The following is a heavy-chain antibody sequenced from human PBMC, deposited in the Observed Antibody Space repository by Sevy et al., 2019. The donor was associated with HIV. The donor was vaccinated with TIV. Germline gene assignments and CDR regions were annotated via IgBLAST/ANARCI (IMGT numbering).Heavy chain of an antibody. V-gene: IGHV3-21*01. CDR3: ARDYCDSSGLRFDP. Sequence: GVSLRLSCAASGFTFSSYSMNWVRQAPGKGLEWVSSISSSSSYIYYADSVKGRFTISRDNAKNSLYLQMNSLRAEDTAVYYCARDYCDSSGLRFDPWGQRTLVTVSS. D-gene: IGHD3-22*01. J-gene: IGHJ5*02. CDR1: GFTFSSYS. CDR2: ISSSSSYI.